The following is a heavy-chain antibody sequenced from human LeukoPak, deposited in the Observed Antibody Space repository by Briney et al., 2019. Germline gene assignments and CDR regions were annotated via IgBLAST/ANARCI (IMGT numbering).Heavy chain of an antibody. CDR3: ARGRSCSGWYTRERDLDY. CDR2: INHSGST. J-gene: IGHJ4*02. D-gene: IGHD6-19*01. Sequence: SETLSLTCAVYGGSFSGYYRSWIRQPPGKGLEWIGEINHSGSTNYNPSLKSRVTISVDTSKNQFSLKLSSVTAADTAVYYCARGRSCSGWYTRERDLDYWGQGTLVTVSS. V-gene: IGHV4-34*01. CDR1: GGSFSGYY.